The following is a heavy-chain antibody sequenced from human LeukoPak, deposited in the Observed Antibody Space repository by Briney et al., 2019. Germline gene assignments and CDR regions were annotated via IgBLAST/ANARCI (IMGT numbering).Heavy chain of an antibody. CDR3: AREGYYYDSSGYYPTG. CDR2: IIPILGIA. V-gene: IGHV1-69*04. CDR1: GGTFSSYA. Sequence: SVKVSCKASGGTFSSYAISWVRQAPGQGLEWMGRIIPILGIANYAQKFQGRVTITADKSTSTAYMELSSLRSEDTAVYYCAREGYYYDSSGYYPTGWGQGTLVTVSS. D-gene: IGHD3-22*01. J-gene: IGHJ4*02.